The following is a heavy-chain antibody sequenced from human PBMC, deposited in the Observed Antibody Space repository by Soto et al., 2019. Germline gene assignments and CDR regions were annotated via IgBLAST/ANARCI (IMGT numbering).Heavy chain of an antibody. D-gene: IGHD5-12*01. CDR2: IYYSGST. J-gene: IGHJ4*02. CDR1: GGSISSYY. CDR3: ARGRVRPIYSGYDSSLYYFDY. V-gene: IGHV4-59*01. Sequence: SETLSLTCTVSGGSISSYYWSWIRQPPGKGLEWIGYIYYSGSTNYNPSLKSRVTISVDTSKNQLSLKLSSVTAADTAVYYCARGRVRPIYSGYDSSLYYFDYWGQGTLVTVSS.